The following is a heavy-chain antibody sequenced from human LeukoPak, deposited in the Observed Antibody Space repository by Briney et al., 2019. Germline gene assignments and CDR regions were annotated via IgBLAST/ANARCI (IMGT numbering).Heavy chain of an antibody. D-gene: IGHD1-26*01. V-gene: IGHV3-74*03. J-gene: IGHJ4*02. CDR1: GFTFSSAW. CDR2: ITDDATT. CDR3: VRDRVGPDY. Sequence: GGSLRLPCAASGFTFSSAWMHWVRQAPGTGLVWVSRITDDATTTYADSVRGRFTISRDNAKNILYLQMNSLRAEDTAVYYCVRDRVGPDYWGQGTLVTVSS.